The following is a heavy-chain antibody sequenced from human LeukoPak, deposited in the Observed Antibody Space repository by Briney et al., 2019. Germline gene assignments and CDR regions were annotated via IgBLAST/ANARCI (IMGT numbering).Heavy chain of an antibody. Sequence: GGSLRLSCAASEFTFSSYSMNWVRQAPGKGLEWVSYISSSSSTIYYADSVKGRFTISRDNAKNSLYLQMNSLRAEDTAVYYCARDCHDYGDYYAPSFDYWGQGTLVTVSS. J-gene: IGHJ4*02. D-gene: IGHD4-17*01. CDR2: ISSSSSTI. V-gene: IGHV3-48*04. CDR1: EFTFSSYS. CDR3: ARDCHDYGDYYAPSFDY.